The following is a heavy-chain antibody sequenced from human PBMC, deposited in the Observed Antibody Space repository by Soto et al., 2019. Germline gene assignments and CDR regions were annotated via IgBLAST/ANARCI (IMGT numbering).Heavy chain of an antibody. J-gene: IGHJ4*02. V-gene: IGHV3-30-3*01. CDR3: ARGKKKIVLRFLEWFPTLDY. Sequence: PGGSLRLSCAASGFTFSSYAMHWVRQAPGKGLEWVAVISYDGSNKYYADSVKGRFTISRDNSKNTLYLQMNSLRAEDTAVYYCARGKKKIVLRFLEWFPTLDYWGQGTLVTVS. CDR1: GFTFSSYA. D-gene: IGHD3-3*01. CDR2: ISYDGSNK.